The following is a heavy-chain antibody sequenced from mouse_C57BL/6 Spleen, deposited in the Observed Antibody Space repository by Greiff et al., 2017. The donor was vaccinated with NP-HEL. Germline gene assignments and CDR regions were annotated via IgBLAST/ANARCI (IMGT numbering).Heavy chain of an antibody. V-gene: IGHV5-17*02. CDR3: ARDGYHFDY. CDR1: GFTFSSFG. D-gene: IGHD2-3*01. Sequence: EVKLMESGGGLVQPGGSRKLSCAASGFTFSSFGMHWVRQAPEKGLEWVAYISSGRNTIYYADTVRGRFTISRDNPKNTLFLQMTSLRSEDTAMYYCARDGYHFDYWGQGTTLTVSS. J-gene: IGHJ2*01. CDR2: ISSGRNTI.